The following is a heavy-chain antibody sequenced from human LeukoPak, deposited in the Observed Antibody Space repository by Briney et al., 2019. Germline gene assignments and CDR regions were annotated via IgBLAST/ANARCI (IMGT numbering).Heavy chain of an antibody. Sequence: GGSLRLSCAASGFTFSGSSIHWVRQASGEGLEWVGRIRSKTYTYATAYAASVKGRFTISRDDSKNTAYLQMSSLKSEDTAVYYCTSRPPDILTGFDYWGQGTLVTVSS. V-gene: IGHV3-73*01. J-gene: IGHJ4*02. CDR2: IRSKTYTYAT. D-gene: IGHD3-9*01. CDR3: TSRPPDILTGFDY. CDR1: GFTFSGSS.